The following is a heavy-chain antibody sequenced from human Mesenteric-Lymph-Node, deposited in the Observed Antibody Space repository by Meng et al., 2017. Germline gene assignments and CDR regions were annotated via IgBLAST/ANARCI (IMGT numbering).Heavy chain of an antibody. J-gene: IGHJ4*02. V-gene: IGHV3-74*01. CDR3: ARSRVVGDYGDY. CDR1: GFTFSSYW. Sequence: GESLKISCAASGFTFSSYWMYWVRQAPGKGLVWVSHINSDGSSTNYADSVKGRFTISRDNAKNSLYLQMNSLRAEDTAVYYCARSRVVGDYGDYWGQGTLVTVSS. D-gene: IGHD4-17*01. CDR2: INSDGSST.